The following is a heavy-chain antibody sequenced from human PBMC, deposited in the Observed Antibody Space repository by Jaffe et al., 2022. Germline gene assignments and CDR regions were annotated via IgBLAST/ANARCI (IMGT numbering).Heavy chain of an antibody. CDR1: GFTFSSYS. V-gene: IGHV3-21*01. J-gene: IGHJ4*02. CDR2: ISSSSSYI. CDR3: ARDSSTVTTWPGPVY. D-gene: IGHD4-17*01. Sequence: EVQLVESGGGLVKPGGSLRLSCAASGFTFSSYSMNWVRQAPGKGLEWVSSISSSSSYIYYADSVKGRFTISRDNAKNSLYLQMNSLRAEDTAVYYCARDSSTVTTWPGPVYWGQGTLVTVSS.